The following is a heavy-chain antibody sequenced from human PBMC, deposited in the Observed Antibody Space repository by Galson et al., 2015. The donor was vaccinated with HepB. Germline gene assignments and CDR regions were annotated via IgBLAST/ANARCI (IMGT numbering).Heavy chain of an antibody. CDR1: GYTFTSYA. V-gene: IGHV1-3*01. J-gene: IGHJ6*02. Sequence: SVKVSCKASGYTFTSYAMHWVRQAPGQRLEWMGWINAGNGNTKYSQKFQGRVTITRDTSASTAYMELTSLRSEDTAVYYCARGGTIFGVVILPYYGMDVWGQGTTITVSS. CDR2: INAGNGNT. D-gene: IGHD3-3*01. CDR3: ARGGTIFGVVILPYYGMDV.